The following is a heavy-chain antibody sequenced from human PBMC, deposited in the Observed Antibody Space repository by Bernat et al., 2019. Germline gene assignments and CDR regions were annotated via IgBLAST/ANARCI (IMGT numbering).Heavy chain of an antibody. CDR3: AKKGELGNDAFDI. D-gene: IGHD7-27*01. Sequence: QVQLAESGGGVVQPGRSLRLSCAASGFTFSSYGMHWVRQAPGKGLEWVAVISYDGSNKYYADSVKGRFTISRDNSKNTLYLQMNSLRAEDTAVYYCAKKGELGNDAFDIWGQGTMVTVSS. CDR1: GFTFSSYG. V-gene: IGHV3-30*18. CDR2: ISYDGSNK. J-gene: IGHJ3*02.